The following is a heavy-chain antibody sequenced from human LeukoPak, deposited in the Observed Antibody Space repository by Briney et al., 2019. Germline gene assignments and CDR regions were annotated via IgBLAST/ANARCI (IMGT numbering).Heavy chain of an antibody. CDR3: AKGREAGYYDSSGFYSNDAFDI. CDR2: ISGSGGST. J-gene: IGHJ3*02. D-gene: IGHD3-22*01. CDR1: EFTFSSYA. Sequence: GGSLRLSCAASEFTFSSYAMSWVRQAPGKGLEWVSVISGSGGSTYYAGSVKGRFTISRDNSKNTLDLQMHSLSADDTAVYYCAKGREAGYYDSSGFYSNDAFDIWGQGTMVTVSS. V-gene: IGHV3-23*01.